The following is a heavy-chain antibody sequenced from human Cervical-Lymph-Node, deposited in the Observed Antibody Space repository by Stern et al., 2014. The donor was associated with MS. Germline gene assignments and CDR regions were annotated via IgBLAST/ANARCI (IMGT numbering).Heavy chain of an antibody. V-gene: IGHV3-30*03. J-gene: IGHJ4*02. D-gene: IGHD2-8*01. CDR2: LSYDGNHK. CDR3: ARDYEDTSMLFDH. Sequence: VQLVESGGAVVQPGRSLRLSCAASGFTFSSYGMHWVRQAPGKGLEWVPVLSYDGNHKYYAASVKGRFTISRDNSKNTLHLQMNSVTPDDTAIYYCARDYEDTSMLFDHWGQGTLVTVSS. CDR1: GFTFSSYG.